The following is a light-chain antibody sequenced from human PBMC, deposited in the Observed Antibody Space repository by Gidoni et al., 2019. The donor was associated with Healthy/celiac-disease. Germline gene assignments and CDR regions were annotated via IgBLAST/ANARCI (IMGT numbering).Light chain of an antibody. V-gene: IGKV1-39*01. CDR1: QNISSY. CDR3: QQSYSTPRT. Sequence: DIQMTQSPSSLSASVGDRVTITCRASQNISSYLNWYQQKPGKAPKLLIYAASSLQSGVPSRFSGSGSGTDFTLTISSLQPEDFATYYCQQSYSTPRTFXQXTKLEIK. CDR2: AAS. J-gene: IGKJ2*01.